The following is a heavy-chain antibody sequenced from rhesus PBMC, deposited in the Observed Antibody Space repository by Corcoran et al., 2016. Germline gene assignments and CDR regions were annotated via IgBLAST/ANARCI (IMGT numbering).Heavy chain of an antibody. CDR3: ARDSGYRNDY. CDR2: IDGNSATI. J-gene: IGHJ4*01. Sequence: QVKLQQWGGGLVKPSETLSLTCAVYGGAISGSDWSWIRQSPGKGLEWIGNIDGNSATINYNPSLKNRVSISKDTSKNQFSLKLRSVTAADTAVYYCARDSGYRNDYWDQGVLVTVSS. V-gene: IGHV4-73*01. D-gene: IGHD5-24*01. CDR1: GGAISGSD.